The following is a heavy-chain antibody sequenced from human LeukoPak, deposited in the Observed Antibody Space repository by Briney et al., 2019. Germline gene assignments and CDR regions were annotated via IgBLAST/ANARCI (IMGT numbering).Heavy chain of an antibody. CDR2: FDPEDGET. Sequence: AASVKVSCRVSGYTLTELSMHWVRQAPGKRLEWMGGFDPEDGETIYAQRFQGRVTMTEDTSTDTAYMELSSLRSEDTAVYYCSTSNISSSWGDYWGQGTLVTVSS. D-gene: IGHD6-13*01. CDR1: GYTLTELS. V-gene: IGHV1-24*01. J-gene: IGHJ4*02. CDR3: STSNISSSWGDY.